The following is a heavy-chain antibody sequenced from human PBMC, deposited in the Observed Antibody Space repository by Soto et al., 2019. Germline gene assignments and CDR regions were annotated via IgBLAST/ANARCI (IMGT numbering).Heavy chain of an antibody. J-gene: IGHJ6*02. Sequence: QVQLQQWGAGLLKPSETLSLTCAVYGGSFSGYYWSWIRQPPGKGLEWIGEINHSGSTNYNPSLKSRVTISVDTSKNQFSLKLSSVTAADTAVYYCARGRCSSTSCYYYYGMDVWGQGTTVTVSS. V-gene: IGHV4-34*01. CDR2: INHSGST. CDR3: ARGRCSSTSCYYYYGMDV. CDR1: GGSFSGYY. D-gene: IGHD2-2*01.